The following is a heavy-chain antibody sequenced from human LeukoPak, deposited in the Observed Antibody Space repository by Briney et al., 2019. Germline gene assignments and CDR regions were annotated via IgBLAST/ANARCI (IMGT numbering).Heavy chain of an antibody. CDR3: ARAPTFSGWFDY. D-gene: IGHD6-19*01. V-gene: IGHV3-21*01. CDR2: ISSSSSYI. J-gene: IGHJ4*02. Sequence: GGSLRLSCAASGFTFSSYNMNWVRQAPGRGLEWVSSISSSSSYIYYADSVKGRFTISRDNAKNSLYLQMNSLRVEDTAVYYCARAPTFSGWFDYGGQGTLVTVSS. CDR1: GFTFSSYN.